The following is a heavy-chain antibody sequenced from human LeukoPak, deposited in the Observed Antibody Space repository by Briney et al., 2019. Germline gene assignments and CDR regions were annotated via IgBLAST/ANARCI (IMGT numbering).Heavy chain of an antibody. Sequence: KAPETLSLTCAVYGGSFSGYYWSWIRQPPGKGLEWIGEINHSGSTNYNPSLKSRVTISVDTSKNQFSLKLSSVTAADTAVYYCARGANYYDSSGYYYYWGQGTLVTVSS. J-gene: IGHJ4*02. V-gene: IGHV4-34*01. CDR3: ARGANYYDSSGYYYY. CDR1: GGSFSGYY. CDR2: INHSGST. D-gene: IGHD3-22*01.